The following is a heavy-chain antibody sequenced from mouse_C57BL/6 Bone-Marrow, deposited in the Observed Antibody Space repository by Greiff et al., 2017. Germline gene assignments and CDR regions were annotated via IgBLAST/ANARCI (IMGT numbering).Heavy chain of an antibody. CDR3: ARPGYYVGWYFDV. Sequence: VQLQQSGAELARPGASVKLSCKASGYTFTSYGISWVKQRTGQGLEWIGEIYPRSGNTYYNEKFKGKATLTADKSSSTAYMELRSLTSEDSAVYVCARPGYYVGWYFDVWGTGTTVTVSS. D-gene: IGHD2-3*01. CDR2: IYPRSGNT. J-gene: IGHJ1*03. CDR1: GYTFTSYG. V-gene: IGHV1-81*01.